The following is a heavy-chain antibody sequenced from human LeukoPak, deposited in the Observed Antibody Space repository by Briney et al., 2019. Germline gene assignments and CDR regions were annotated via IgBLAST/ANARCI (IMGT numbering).Heavy chain of an antibody. CDR2: IYHSGST. CDR1: GGSISSSNW. Sequence: SGTLSLTCAVSGGSISSSNWWSWVRQPPGKGLEWIGEIYHSGSTNYNPSLKSRVTISIDTSKNQFSLKLSSVTAADTAVYYCATLTTVVTPSYFDCWGQGTLVTVSS. CDR3: ATLTTVVTPSYFDC. D-gene: IGHD4-23*01. V-gene: IGHV4-4*02. J-gene: IGHJ4*02.